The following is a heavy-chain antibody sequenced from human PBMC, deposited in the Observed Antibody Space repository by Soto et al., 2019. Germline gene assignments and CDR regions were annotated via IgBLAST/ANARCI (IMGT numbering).Heavy chain of an antibody. CDR2: MNPYSGNT. J-gene: IGHJ4*02. Sequence: ASVKVSCKASGYTFTNNDINWVRQAAGQGLELMGWMNPYSGNTGYARNFHGRVTMTRDNSITTAYMELSSLRSEDTAVYYCVRAPLDYYSADYFDNWGQGTLVTVSS. CDR1: GYTFTNND. D-gene: IGHD2-21*01. CDR3: VRAPLDYYSADYFDN. V-gene: IGHV1-8*01.